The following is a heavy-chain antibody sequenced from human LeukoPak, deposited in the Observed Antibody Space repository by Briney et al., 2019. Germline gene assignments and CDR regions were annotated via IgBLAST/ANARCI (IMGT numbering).Heavy chain of an antibody. CDR1: GFTFSSYS. Sequence: GGSLGLSCAASGFTFSSYSMNWVRQAPGKGLEWVSVIYSGGSTYYADSVKGRFTISRDNSKNTLYLQMNSLRAEDTAVYYCARDDYYGSGSYYNAYWGQGTLVTVSS. V-gene: IGHV3-53*01. CDR3: ARDDYYGSGSYYNAY. J-gene: IGHJ4*02. CDR2: IYSGGST. D-gene: IGHD3-10*01.